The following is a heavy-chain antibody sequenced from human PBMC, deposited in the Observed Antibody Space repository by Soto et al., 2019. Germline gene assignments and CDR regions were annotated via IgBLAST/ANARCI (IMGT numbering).Heavy chain of an antibody. CDR1: GFTFRSYG. D-gene: IGHD6-19*01. J-gene: IGHJ6*03. V-gene: IGHV3-30*18. Sequence: PGGSLRLSCASSGFTFRSYGMHLVRQAPGKGLEWVAVISYDGSNKYYADSVKGRFTISRDNSKNTLYLQMNSLRAEDTAVYYCANSGVAVAGRNSYYYYMDVWGKGTTVTVSS. CDR2: ISYDGSNK. CDR3: ANSGVAVAGRNSYYYYMDV.